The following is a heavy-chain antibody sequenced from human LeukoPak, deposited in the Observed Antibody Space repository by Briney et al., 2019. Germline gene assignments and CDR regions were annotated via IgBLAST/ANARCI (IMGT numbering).Heavy chain of an antibody. Sequence: GGSLRLSCAASGFTFSDYYMSWIRQAPGKELEWVSYISSSGSTIYYADSVKGRFTISRDNAKNSLYLQMNSLRAEDTAVYYCARDHYCSSTSCYYYYGMDVWGQGTTVTVSS. J-gene: IGHJ6*02. V-gene: IGHV3-11*01. CDR2: ISSSGSTI. CDR1: GFTFSDYY. CDR3: ARDHYCSSTSCYYYYGMDV. D-gene: IGHD2-2*01.